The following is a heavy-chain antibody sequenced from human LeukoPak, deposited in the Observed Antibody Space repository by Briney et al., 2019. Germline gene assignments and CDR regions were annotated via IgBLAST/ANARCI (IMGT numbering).Heavy chain of an antibody. V-gene: IGHV1-69*16. Sequence: ASVKVSCKTSGGTVSTYTVNWVRQAPGQGLEWMGDIIPTIPLIHYAQKFQDRLSIITDESTNTAYMELSSLTSEDTAMYYCAGLRSDHHFGIWGQGTMVAVSS. CDR2: IIPTIPLI. CDR1: GGTVSTYT. CDR3: AGLRSDHHFGI. J-gene: IGHJ3*02.